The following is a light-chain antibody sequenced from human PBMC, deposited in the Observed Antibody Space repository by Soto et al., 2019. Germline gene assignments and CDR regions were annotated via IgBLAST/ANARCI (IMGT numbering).Light chain of an antibody. V-gene: IGKV3-20*01. CDR2: GAS. CDR3: QQYGSSPT. CDR1: QSVSSSY. Sequence: DIVLTQSPGTLSLSPGERATLSCRASQSVSSSYLAWYQQKSGQAPRLLIYGASSRATGIPARFSGSGSGTDFTLTISRLEPEDFAVYYCQQYGSSPTFGQGTRLEIK. J-gene: IGKJ5*01.